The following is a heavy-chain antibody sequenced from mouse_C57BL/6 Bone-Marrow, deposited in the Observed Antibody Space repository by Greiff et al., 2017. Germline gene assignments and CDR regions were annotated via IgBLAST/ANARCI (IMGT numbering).Heavy chain of an antibody. CDR1: GYSITSGYY. D-gene: IGHD2-3*01. CDR3: ARIYDYYFDY. V-gene: IGHV3-6*01. Sequence: EVKLMESGPGLVKPSQSLSLTCSVTGYSITSGYYWNWIRQFPGNKLEWMGYISYDGSNNYNPSLKNRISITRDTSKNQFFLKLNSVTTEDTATYYCARIYDYYFDYWGQGTTLTVSS. J-gene: IGHJ2*01. CDR2: ISYDGSN.